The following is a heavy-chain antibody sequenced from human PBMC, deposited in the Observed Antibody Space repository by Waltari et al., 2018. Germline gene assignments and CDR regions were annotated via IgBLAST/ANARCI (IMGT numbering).Heavy chain of an antibody. D-gene: IGHD1-7*01. V-gene: IGHV4-39*07. CDR3: ARVGWFENWNYDFGGNWFDP. J-gene: IGHJ5*02. CDR1: GGSISSSSYY. CDR2: IYYSGST. Sequence: QLQLQESGPGLVKPSETLSLTCTVSGGSISSSSYYWGWIRQPPGKGLEWIGSIYYSGSTYYNPSLKSRVTISVDTSKNQFSLKLSSVTAADTAVYYCARVGWFENWNYDFGGNWFDPWGQGTLVTVSS.